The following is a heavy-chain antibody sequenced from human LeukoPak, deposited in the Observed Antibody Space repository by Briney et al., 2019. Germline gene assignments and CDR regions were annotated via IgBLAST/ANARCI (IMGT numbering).Heavy chain of an antibody. Sequence: GGSLRLSCAASGFMFSTYEMNWVRQAPGKGLEWVASIASDGGSAYYADSVKGRFTISRDNSKKALYLQIINLRAEDTAVYYCAKDPVVGAFPIDYWGQGTLVTVSS. J-gene: IGHJ4*02. D-gene: IGHD2-15*01. V-gene: IGHV3-23*01. CDR2: IASDGGSA. CDR3: AKDPVVGAFPIDY. CDR1: GFMFSTYE.